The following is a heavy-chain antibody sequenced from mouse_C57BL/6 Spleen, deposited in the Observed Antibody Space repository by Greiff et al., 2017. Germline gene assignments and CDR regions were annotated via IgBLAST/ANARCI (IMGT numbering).Heavy chain of an antibody. Sequence: QVQLQQPGAELVKPGASVKLSCKASGYTFTSYWMHWVKQRPGQGLEWIGMIHPTSGSTNYNEKFKSKATLTVDQSSSTAYMQLSSLTSEDSAVYYCATITTVVAPNYWGQGTTLTVAS. CDR2: IHPTSGST. CDR1: GYTFTSYW. J-gene: IGHJ2*01. D-gene: IGHD1-1*01. V-gene: IGHV1-64*01. CDR3: ATITTVVAPNY.